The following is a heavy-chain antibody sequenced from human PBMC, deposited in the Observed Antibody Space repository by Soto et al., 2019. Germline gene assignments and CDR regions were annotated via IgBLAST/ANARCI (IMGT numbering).Heavy chain of an antibody. Sequence: ASVKVSCKASGYTFTSYYIHWVRQAPGQGLEWMGIINPSGGSTSYAQKFQGRVTMTRDTSTSTVYMELSSLRSEDTAVYYCARDLKMGIAAPDAFDIWGQGTMVTF. D-gene: IGHD6-13*01. V-gene: IGHV1-46*01. CDR1: GYTFTSYY. CDR2: INPSGGST. CDR3: ARDLKMGIAAPDAFDI. J-gene: IGHJ3*02.